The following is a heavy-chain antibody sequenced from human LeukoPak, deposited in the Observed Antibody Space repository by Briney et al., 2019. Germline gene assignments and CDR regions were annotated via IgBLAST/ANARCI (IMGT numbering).Heavy chain of an antibody. CDR3: AKGTYRGDYLNDY. V-gene: IGHV3-23*01. J-gene: IGHJ4*02. CDR2: ISGSGSST. Sequence: PGGSLRLSCAASGFTFSSYAMSWVRQAPGKGLEWVSAISGSGSSTYYADSVKGRFTISRDNSKNTLYLQMNSLRAEDTAVYYCAKGTYRGDYLNDYWGQGTLVTVSS. CDR1: GFTFSSYA. D-gene: IGHD3-10*01.